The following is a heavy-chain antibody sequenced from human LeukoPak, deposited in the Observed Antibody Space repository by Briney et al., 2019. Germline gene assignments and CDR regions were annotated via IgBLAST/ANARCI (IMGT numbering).Heavy chain of an antibody. D-gene: IGHD3-16*01. Sequence: GGSLRLSCAASGFSFSSFGMHWVRQAPGKGLEWMAFIRFDGGNKYYADSVKGRFTISRDNAKNSLYLQMNSLRAEDTAVYYCANSVTFGGALRGNWGQGTLVTVSS. CDR2: IRFDGGNK. V-gene: IGHV3-30*02. CDR1: GFSFSSFG. J-gene: IGHJ4*02. CDR3: ANSVTFGGALRGN.